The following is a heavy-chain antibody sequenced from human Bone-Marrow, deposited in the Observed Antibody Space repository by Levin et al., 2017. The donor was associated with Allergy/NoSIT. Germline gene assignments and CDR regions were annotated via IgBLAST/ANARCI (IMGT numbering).Heavy chain of an antibody. V-gene: IGHV2-70*11. D-gene: IGHD5-12*01. CDR2: IDWDEDK. CDR3: ARTAQDLRLAAFDI. CDR1: GFSLSTSGMC. Sequence: SGPTLVKPTQTLTLTCTFSGFSLSTSGMCVSWIRQPPGKALEWLARIDWDEDKYYSTSLKTRLTISKDTSKNQVVLTMTNMDPVDTATYYCARTAQDLRLAAFDIWGQGTMVTVSS. J-gene: IGHJ3*02.